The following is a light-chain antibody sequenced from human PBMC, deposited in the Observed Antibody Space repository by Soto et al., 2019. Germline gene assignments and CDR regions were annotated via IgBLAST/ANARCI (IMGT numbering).Light chain of an antibody. J-gene: IGKJ3*01. Sequence: DIQMTQSPTSLSASVGDRVTITCRASQGIRNFVAWYQQKPGKAPKLLIYAASTLQSGVPSRFSGSGSRTVFALPMNSLQPEDVAIYSCQRYSSVPVFGPGTKVEIK. CDR1: QGIRNF. V-gene: IGKV1-27*01. CDR2: AAS. CDR3: QRYSSVPV.